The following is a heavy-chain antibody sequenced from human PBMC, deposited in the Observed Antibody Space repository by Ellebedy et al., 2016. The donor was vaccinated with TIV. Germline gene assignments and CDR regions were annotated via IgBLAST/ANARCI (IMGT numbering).Heavy chain of an antibody. CDR1: GYSFTGYW. V-gene: IGHV5-51*01. Sequence: GGSLRLXXKGSGYSFTGYWIGWVRQMPGKGLEWMGIIYPGDSDTRYSPSFQGQVTISADKSISTAYLQWSSLKASDTAMYYCASLRREYYYDSSGYQRYYFDYWGQGTLVTVSS. D-gene: IGHD3-22*01. J-gene: IGHJ4*02. CDR3: ASLRREYYYDSSGYQRYYFDY. CDR2: IYPGDSDT.